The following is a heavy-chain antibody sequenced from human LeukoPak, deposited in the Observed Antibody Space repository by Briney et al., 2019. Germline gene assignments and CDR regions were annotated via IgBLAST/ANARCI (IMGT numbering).Heavy chain of an antibody. CDR3: ASARTGYYDSSGHY. CDR2: ISYDGSNK. J-gene: IGHJ4*02. Sequence: GGSLRLSCAASGFTFSSYAMHWVRQAPGKRLEWVAVISYDGSNKYYADSMKGRFTISRDNSKNTLYLQMNSLRAEDTAVYYCASARTGYYDSSGHYWGQGTLVTVSS. D-gene: IGHD3-22*01. CDR1: GFTFSSYA. V-gene: IGHV3-30*04.